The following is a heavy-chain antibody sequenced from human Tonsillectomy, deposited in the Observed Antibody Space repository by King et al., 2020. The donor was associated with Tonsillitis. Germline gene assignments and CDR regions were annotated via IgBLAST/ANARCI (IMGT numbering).Heavy chain of an antibody. V-gene: IGHV4-39*01. J-gene: IGHJ4*02. CDR3: ARYVSGSFDY. Sequence: QLQESGPGVVKPSETLSLPCPVSGGSIITRDQYWAWIRQPPGKGLEWIGYMYYSGTIFYNPSLKSRITISGGTSENRFSLKLSSVTAADTAVYFCARYVSGSFDYWGQGALVTVSS. CDR2: MYYSGTI. CDR1: GGSIITRDQY. D-gene: IGHD1-26*01.